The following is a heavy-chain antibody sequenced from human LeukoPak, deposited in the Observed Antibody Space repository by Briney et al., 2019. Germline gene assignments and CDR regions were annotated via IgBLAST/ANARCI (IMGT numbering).Heavy chain of an antibody. J-gene: IGHJ4*02. CDR2: ISDSGDNT. CDR1: GFTFSSYA. CDR3: ARGRGYTQDY. D-gene: IGHD5-12*01. V-gene: IGHV3-23*01. Sequence: GGSLRLSCAASGFTFSSYAMSWVRQAPGKGLEWVSAISDSGDNTYYADSVKGRFTISRDNAKNTLYLQMNSLRAEDTAVYFCARGRGYTQDYWGQGTLVTVSS.